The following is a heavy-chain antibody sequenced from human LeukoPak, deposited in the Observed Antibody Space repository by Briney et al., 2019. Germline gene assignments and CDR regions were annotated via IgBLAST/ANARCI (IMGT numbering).Heavy chain of an antibody. J-gene: IGHJ4*02. D-gene: IGHD2-15*01. V-gene: IGHV3-7*01. CDR2: ISQVGTET. CDR3: AQLLLRGPTA. Sequence: GRSLRLSCAASGFTFSSYGMHWVRQAPGKGLEWVANISQVGTETFYVDSVKGRFTISRDNAKNSLYLQMSSLRAEDTAVYYCAQLLLRGPTAWGQGTLVTVSS. CDR1: GFTFSSYG.